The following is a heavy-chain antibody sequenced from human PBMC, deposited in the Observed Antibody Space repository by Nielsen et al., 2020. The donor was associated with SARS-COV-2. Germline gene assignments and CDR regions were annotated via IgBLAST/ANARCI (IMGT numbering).Heavy chain of an antibody. CDR1: GGSIRSYY. V-gene: IGHV4-59*08. CDR2: IYYTGST. Sequence: SETLSLTCTVSGGSIRSYYWTWIRQPPGKGLEWIGYIYYTGSTNYNPSLKSRVTMSVDTSKNQFSLKLRSVTAADTAVYFCATAVGATSSHDAFDIWGQGTMATVSS. J-gene: IGHJ3*02. D-gene: IGHD1-26*01. CDR3: ATAVGATSSHDAFDI.